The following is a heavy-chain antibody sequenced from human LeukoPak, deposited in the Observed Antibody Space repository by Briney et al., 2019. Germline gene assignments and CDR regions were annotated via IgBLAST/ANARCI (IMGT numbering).Heavy chain of an antibody. CDR1: GVPFSNYY. D-gene: IGHD6-19*01. Sequence: SETLSFTCAVSGVPFSNYYWSWVRQSPEKGLEWIGEINHSGYTNYNPSLKSRVTISIDTSKNQFSLMLTSVTAADSGVYFCTRAVAGHPDWGQGTLVTVSS. V-gene: IGHV4-34*01. CDR3: TRAVAGHPD. J-gene: IGHJ4*02. CDR2: INHSGYT.